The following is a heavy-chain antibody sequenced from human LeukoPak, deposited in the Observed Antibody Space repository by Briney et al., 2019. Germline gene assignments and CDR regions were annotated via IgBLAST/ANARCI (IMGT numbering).Heavy chain of an antibody. Sequence: GASVKVSCKVSGYTLTELSMHWVRQAPGKGLEWMGGFGPEDGETIYAQEFQGRVTMTEDTSTDTAYMELSSLRSEDTAVYYCATGRSSSWYGAREAFDYWGQGTLVTVSS. CDR3: ATGRSSSWYGAREAFDY. D-gene: IGHD6-13*01. CDR1: GYTLTELS. J-gene: IGHJ4*02. V-gene: IGHV1-24*01. CDR2: FGPEDGET.